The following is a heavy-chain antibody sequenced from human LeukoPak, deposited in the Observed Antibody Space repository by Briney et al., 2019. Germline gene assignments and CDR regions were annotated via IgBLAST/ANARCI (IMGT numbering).Heavy chain of an antibody. J-gene: IGHJ4*02. Sequence: GGSLRLSCAASGFTFDDYGMSWVRQAPGKGLEWVSGINWNGGSTGYADSVKGRFTISRDNAKNSLYLQMNSLRAEDTAVYYCARALYNYYDSSGYDDYWGQGTLVTVSS. V-gene: IGHV3-20*04. D-gene: IGHD3-22*01. CDR3: ARALYNYYDSSGYDDY. CDR1: GFTFDDYG. CDR2: INWNGGST.